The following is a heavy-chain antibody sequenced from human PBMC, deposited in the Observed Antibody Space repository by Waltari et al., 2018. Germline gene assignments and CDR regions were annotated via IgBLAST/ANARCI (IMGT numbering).Heavy chain of an antibody. CDR3: AHGDSGYDFWSGYYSSGSGSYHFDY. J-gene: IGHJ4*02. D-gene: IGHD3-3*01. Sequence: QITLKESGPTLVKPTQTLTLTCTFSGFSLSINREAVGWIRQPPGKALEWLALIYWNDDERYSPSLKNRLTITKDTSKNQVVLTVTNMDPMDTATYYCAHGDSGYDFWSGYYSSGSGSYHFDYWGQGTLVTVSS. V-gene: IGHV2-5*01. CDR1: GFSLSINREA. CDR2: IYWNDDE.